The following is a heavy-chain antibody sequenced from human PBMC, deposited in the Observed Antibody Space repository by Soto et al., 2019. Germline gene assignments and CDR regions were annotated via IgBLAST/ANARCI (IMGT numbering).Heavy chain of an antibody. CDR1: GVTVSDYY. CDR3: ARDLPEITIFGVVISPYYYYYGMDV. J-gene: IGHJ6*02. Sequence: SWWSLRLSCAASGVTVSDYYMSWIRQAPGKGLEWVSYISSSGSTIYYADSVKGRFTISRDNAKNSLYLQMNSLRAEDTAVYYCARDLPEITIFGVVISPYYYYYGMDVWGQGTTVTVSS. V-gene: IGHV3-11*01. CDR2: ISSSGSTI. D-gene: IGHD3-3*01.